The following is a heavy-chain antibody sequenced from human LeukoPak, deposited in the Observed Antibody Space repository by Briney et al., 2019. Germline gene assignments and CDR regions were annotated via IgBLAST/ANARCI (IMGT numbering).Heavy chain of an antibody. CDR1: GYTFTSYD. J-gene: IGHJ4*02. D-gene: IGHD3-10*01. CDR3: ARDRFGELFL. Sequence: ASVKVSCKASGYTFTSYDVNWVRQATGQGLEWMGWMNPNSGNSGFAQKFQGRVTMTRNTSISTAYMGLSSLRSEDTAVYYCARDRFGELFLWGQGTLVTVSS. CDR2: MNPNSGNS. V-gene: IGHV1-8*01.